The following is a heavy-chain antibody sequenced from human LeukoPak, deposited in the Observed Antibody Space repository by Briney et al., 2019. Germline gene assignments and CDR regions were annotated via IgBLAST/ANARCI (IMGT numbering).Heavy chain of an antibody. J-gene: IGHJ4*02. V-gene: IGHV3-21*01. D-gene: IGHD4-11*01. CDR3: ARDPYSGLFDY. CDR1: GFTFSSYS. Sequence: GGSLRLSCAASGFTFSSYSMNWVRQAPGKGLEWVSSISSSTSHIHYADSVKGRFTISRDNAKNSLYLPMNSLRAEDTAVYYCARDPYSGLFDYWGQGTLVTVSS. CDR2: ISSSTSHI.